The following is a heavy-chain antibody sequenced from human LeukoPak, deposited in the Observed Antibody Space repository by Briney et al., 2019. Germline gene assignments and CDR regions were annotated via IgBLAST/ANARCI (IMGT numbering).Heavy chain of an antibody. V-gene: IGHV1-18*01. CDR3: ARDRQCGY. CDR2: ISAYNGNT. CDR1: GGTFSSYA. D-gene: IGHD2-21*01. J-gene: IGHJ4*02. Sequence: EASVKVSCKASGGTFSSYAISWVRQAPGQGLEWMGWISAYNGNTNYAPKLQGRVTMTTDTSTSTAYMELRSLRSDDTAVYYCARDRQCGYWGQGTLVTVSS.